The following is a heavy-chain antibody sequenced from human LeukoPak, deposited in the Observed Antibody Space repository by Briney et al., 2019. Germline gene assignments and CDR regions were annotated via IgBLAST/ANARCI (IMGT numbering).Heavy chain of an antibody. J-gene: IGHJ4*02. CDR2: IYSGGST. CDR3: ASITMVREFDS. CDR1: GGSISGYF. V-gene: IGHV4-4*07. D-gene: IGHD3-10*01. Sequence: PSETLSLTCTVSGGSISGYFWAWIRRPAGNTLEWIGRIYSGGSTNYNLSLKSRVTMSVDTSKNQFSLNLNSVTAADTAVYYCASITMVREFDSWGQGTLVTVSS.